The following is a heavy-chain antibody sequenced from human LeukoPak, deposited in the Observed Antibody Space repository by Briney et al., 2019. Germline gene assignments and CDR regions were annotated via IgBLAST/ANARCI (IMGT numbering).Heavy chain of an antibody. Sequence: PGGSLRLSCAASGFIFSSYGLSWVRQAPGKGLEWVSAISDSGSDTYYADSVKGRFTISKDNSKNTLYLQMNSLRAEDTAVYYCAKRVPYSSSSVYFDTWGQGTLVTVSS. CDR3: AKRVPYSSSSVYFDT. CDR1: GFIFSSYG. D-gene: IGHD6-6*01. V-gene: IGHV3-23*01. J-gene: IGHJ4*02. CDR2: ISDSGSDT.